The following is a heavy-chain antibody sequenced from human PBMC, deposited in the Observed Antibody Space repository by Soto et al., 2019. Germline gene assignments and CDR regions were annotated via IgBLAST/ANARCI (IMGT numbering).Heavy chain of an antibody. D-gene: IGHD1-26*01. CDR2: ISYDGSNK. V-gene: IGHV3-30*03. CDR3: ACESLLPFGY. J-gene: IGHJ4*02. Sequence: QVQLVESGGGVVQPGRSLRLSCAASGFTFSSYGMHWVRQAPGKGLEWVAVISYDGSNKYYADSVKGRFTISRDNSKNTLYLQMNSLRAEDTAVYYCACESLLPFGYWGQGTLVTVSS. CDR1: GFTFSSYG.